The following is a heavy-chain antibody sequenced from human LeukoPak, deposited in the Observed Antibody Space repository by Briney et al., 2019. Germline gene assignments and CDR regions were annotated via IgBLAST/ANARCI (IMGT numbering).Heavy chain of an antibody. CDR2: ISYDGSNK. D-gene: IGHD6-13*01. CDR1: GFTFSSYG. V-gene: IGHV3-30*18. Sequence: GGSLRLSCAASGFTFSSYGMHWVRQAPGKGLEWVAVISYDGSNKYYADSVKGRFTISRDNSKNTLYLQMNSLRAEDTAVYYCAKSGSSSWFLDYWGQGTLVTVSS. J-gene: IGHJ4*02. CDR3: AKSGSSSWFLDY.